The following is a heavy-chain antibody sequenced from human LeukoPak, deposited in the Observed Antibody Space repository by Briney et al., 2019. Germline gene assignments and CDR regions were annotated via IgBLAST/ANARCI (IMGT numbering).Heavy chain of an antibody. J-gene: IGHJ4*02. CDR3: TREYGSQSYYYDY. CDR1: GFTFSSYA. Sequence: PGGSLRLSCAASGFTFSSYAMSWVRQAPGKGLEWVSAISTSGGSTYYADSVKGRFTLSRDNSKNTLYLQMNSLRAEDTAVYYCTREYGSQSYYYDYWGQGTLVTASS. CDR2: ISTSGGST. V-gene: IGHV3-23*01. D-gene: IGHD3-10*01.